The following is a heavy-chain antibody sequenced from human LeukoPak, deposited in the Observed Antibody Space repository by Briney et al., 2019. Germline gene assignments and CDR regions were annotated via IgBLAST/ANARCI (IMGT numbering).Heavy chain of an antibody. J-gene: IGHJ4*02. Sequence: SETLSLTCAVYGGSFSGYYWSWIRQPPGKGLEWIGEINHSGSTNYNPSLKSRVTISVDKSKNQFSLKLTSVTAADTAVYYCVSHEGYYFDYWGQGTLVTVSS. CDR2: INHSGST. CDR3: VSHEGYYFDY. CDR1: GGSFSGYY. V-gene: IGHV4-34*01.